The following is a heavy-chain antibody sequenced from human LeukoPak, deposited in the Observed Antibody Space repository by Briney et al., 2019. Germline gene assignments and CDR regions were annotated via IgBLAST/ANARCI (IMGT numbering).Heavy chain of an antibody. V-gene: IGHV4-59*11. J-gene: IGHJ4*02. CDR2: THFSGSS. CDR3: ARAKAAGSYDF. CDR1: GSSIGRHY. D-gene: IGHD6-13*01. Sequence: SETLSLTCSVSGSSIGRHYWTWIRQPPGKGLEWIGYTHFSGSSNYNPSLKSRATTSLDRAKNQISLTLTSVPAADTAVYFCARAKAAGSYDFWGQGTLVTVSS.